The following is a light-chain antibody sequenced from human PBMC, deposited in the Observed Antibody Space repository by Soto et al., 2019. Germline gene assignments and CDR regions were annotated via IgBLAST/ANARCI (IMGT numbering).Light chain of an antibody. Sequence: EIVVTQSPATLSVSPGERATLSCRASQSISSNLAWYQQKPAQAPRLLIYGASTRATGFPARFSGSGSGTEFTRTSGTLQSDDFAVYYCHQYGSSPATFGQGTKVAIK. CDR2: GAS. CDR3: HQYGSSPAT. V-gene: IGKV3-15*01. J-gene: IGKJ1*01. CDR1: QSISSN.